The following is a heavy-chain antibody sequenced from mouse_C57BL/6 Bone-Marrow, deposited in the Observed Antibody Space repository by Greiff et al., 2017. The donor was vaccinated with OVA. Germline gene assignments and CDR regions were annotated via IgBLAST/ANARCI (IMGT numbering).Heavy chain of an antibody. CDR1: GFSFNTYA. CDR2: IRSKSNNYAT. J-gene: IGHJ4*01. Sequence: DVQLVESGGGLVQPKGSLKLSCAASGFSFNTYAMNWVRQAPGKGLEWVARIRSKSNNYATYYADSVKDRFTISRDDSESMLYLQMNNLKTEDTAMYYCVRHRGGYYAMDYWGQGTSVTVSS. D-gene: IGHD1-1*02. CDR3: VRHRGGYYAMDY. V-gene: IGHV10-1*01.